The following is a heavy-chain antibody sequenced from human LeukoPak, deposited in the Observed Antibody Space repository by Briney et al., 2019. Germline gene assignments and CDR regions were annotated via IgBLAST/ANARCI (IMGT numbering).Heavy chain of an antibody. CDR1: GGSFSGYY. V-gene: IGHV4-34*01. J-gene: IGHJ4*02. CDR2: INHSGST. D-gene: IGHD2-2*01. Sequence: SETLSLTCAVYGGSFSGYYWSWIRQPPGKGLEWIGEINHSGSTNYNPSLKSRVTISVDTSKNQFSLKLSSVTAADTAVYYCARVVVVPAALDYWGQGTLVTVSS. CDR3: ARVVVVPAALDY.